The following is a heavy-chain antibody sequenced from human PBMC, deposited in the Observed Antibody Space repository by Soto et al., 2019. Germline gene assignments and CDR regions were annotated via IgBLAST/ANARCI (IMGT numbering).Heavy chain of an antibody. CDR3: ARQGYGSGTNWFDS. J-gene: IGHJ5*01. Sequence: LSLTCAVSDYSISNGYYWGWIRQPPGKGREGIGSIYYSGNTYYNPSLKSRVTISVDTSKNQFSLKLNSVTAAETAVYYCARQGYGSGTNWFDSWGQGTLVTVSS. CDR2: IYYSGNT. V-gene: IGHV4-38-2*01. D-gene: IGHD3-10*01. CDR1: DYSISNGYY.